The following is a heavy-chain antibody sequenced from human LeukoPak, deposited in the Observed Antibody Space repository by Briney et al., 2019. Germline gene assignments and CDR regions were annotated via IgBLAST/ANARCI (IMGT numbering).Heavy chain of an antibody. J-gene: IGHJ3*02. CDR3: ARPTVTSRAPDAFDI. Sequence: GEPLKISCKGSGYSFTSYWIGWVRQMPGKGLEWMGIIYPGDSDTRYSPSFQGQVTISADKSISTAYLQWSSLKASDTAMYSCARPTVTSRAPDAFDIWGQGTMVTVSS. CDR1: GYSFTSYW. D-gene: IGHD4-17*01. CDR2: IYPGDSDT. V-gene: IGHV5-51*01.